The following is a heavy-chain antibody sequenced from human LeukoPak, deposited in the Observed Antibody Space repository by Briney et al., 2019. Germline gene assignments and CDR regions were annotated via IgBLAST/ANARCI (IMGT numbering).Heavy chain of an antibody. Sequence: SETLSLTCTVSGGSISSYYWSWIRQPPGKGLEWIGYIYYSGSTNYNPSLKSRVTISVDTSKNQFSLKLSSVTAADTAVYYCARGSYYDFWSGYYSSVGKRDYYYYMDVWGKGTTATVSS. CDR3: ARGSYYDFWSGYYSSVGKRDYYYYMDV. J-gene: IGHJ6*03. D-gene: IGHD3-3*01. CDR1: GGSISSYY. CDR2: IYYSGST. V-gene: IGHV4-59*01.